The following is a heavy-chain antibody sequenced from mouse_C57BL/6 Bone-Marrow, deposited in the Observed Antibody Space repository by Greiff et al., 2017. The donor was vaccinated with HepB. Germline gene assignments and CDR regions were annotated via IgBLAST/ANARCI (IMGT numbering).Heavy chain of an antibody. CDR3: ARIAGGYFLYYYAMDY. Sequence: QVTLKVSGPGILQPSQTLSLTCSFSGFSLSTFGMGVGWIRQPSGKGLEWLAHIWWDDDKYYNPALKSRLTISKDTSKNQVFLKIANVDTADTSTYYCARIAGGYFLYYYAMDYWGQGTSVTVSS. CDR1: GFSLSTFGMG. V-gene: IGHV8-8*01. D-gene: IGHD2-3*01. CDR2: IWWDDDK. J-gene: IGHJ4*01.